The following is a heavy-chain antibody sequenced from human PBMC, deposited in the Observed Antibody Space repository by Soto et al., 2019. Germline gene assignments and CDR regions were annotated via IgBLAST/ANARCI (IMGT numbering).Heavy chain of an antibody. CDR3: ARGVMNCSSTSCAPYYYYYYMDV. V-gene: IGHV1-8*01. D-gene: IGHD2-2*01. J-gene: IGHJ6*03. CDR2: MNPNSGNT. CDR1: GYTFTSYD. Sequence: QVQLVQSGAEVKKPGASVKVSCKASGYTFTSYDINWVRQATGQGLEWMGWMNPNSGNTGYAQKFQGRVTMTRNTSISTAYMELSSLRSEDTAVYYCARGVMNCSSTSCAPYYYYYYMDVWGKGTTVTVSS.